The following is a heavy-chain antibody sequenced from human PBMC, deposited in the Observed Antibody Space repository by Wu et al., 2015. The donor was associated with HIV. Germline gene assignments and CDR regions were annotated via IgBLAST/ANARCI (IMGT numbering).Heavy chain of an antibody. V-gene: IGHV1-69-2*01. J-gene: IGHJ4*02. CDR1: GYTFTSYD. D-gene: IGHD5-24*01. CDR2: VYAGDGRN. CDR3: AXEGGRWLVGSLTT. Sequence: VQLVQSGAEVKKPGASVKVSCKASGYTFTSYDINWVRQATGQGLEWMGLVYAGDGRNKIAEKFQGRVTITADKSTDTAYMALTRLRSEDTAVYYCAXEGGRWLVGSLTTWGQGTRGHRLL.